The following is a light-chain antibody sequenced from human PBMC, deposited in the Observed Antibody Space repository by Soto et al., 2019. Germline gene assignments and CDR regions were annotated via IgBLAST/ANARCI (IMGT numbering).Light chain of an antibody. CDR2: DVS. Sequence: QSVLTQPRSVSGSPGQSVTISCTGTSSDVGGYDFVSWYQQHPGKAPKLMISDVSKRPSGVPDRFSGSKSGNTASLTISGLQAEDEADYYCCSYAGDLALFGGGTPLTVL. V-gene: IGLV2-11*01. J-gene: IGLJ2*01. CDR1: SSDVGGYDF. CDR3: CSYAGDLAL.